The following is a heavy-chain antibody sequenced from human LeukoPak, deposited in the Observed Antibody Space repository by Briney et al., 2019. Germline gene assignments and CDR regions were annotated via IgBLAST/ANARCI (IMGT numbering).Heavy chain of an antibody. CDR2: INYGGST. Sequence: SETLSLTCAVSEMSFSAYYWNWIRQSPGKGLEWIGVINYGGSTKYTPSLEGRGTILIDTSKNQFSLKLTSVTAADTAVYYCARGFPPGSGSRGSHAFDVWGQGTMVTVSS. V-gene: IGHV4-34*01. J-gene: IGHJ3*01. D-gene: IGHD6-19*01. CDR3: ARGFPPGSGSRGSHAFDV. CDR1: EMSFSAYY.